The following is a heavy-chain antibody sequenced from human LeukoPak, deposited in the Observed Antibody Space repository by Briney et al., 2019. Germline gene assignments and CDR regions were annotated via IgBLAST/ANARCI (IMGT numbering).Heavy chain of an antibody. J-gene: IGHJ5*02. D-gene: IGHD6-19*01. V-gene: IGHV3-7*03. CDR2: IKDDGSQK. CDR3: ARGVDGTAWFDP. Sequence: QPGGSLRLSCVASGLTFSNHWMNWVRQAPGKGLEWVASIKDDGSQKYYVDSVKGRFSISRDNAKNSLYLQMSSLRAEETAVYYCARGVDGTAWFDPWGQGTLVTVSS. CDR1: GLTFSNHW.